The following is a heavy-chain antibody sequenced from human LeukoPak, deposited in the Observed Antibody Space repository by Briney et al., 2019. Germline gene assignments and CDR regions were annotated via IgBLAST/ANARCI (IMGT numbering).Heavy chain of an antibody. Sequence: GGSLRLSCAASGFTFANYNFNWVRQAPGKGLEWVSYISSTSSTIYYADSMKGRFTISRDNAKNSLYLQMNSLRAEDTAVYYCAKDADSSEIDYWGQGTLVTVSS. V-gene: IGHV3-48*01. CDR3: AKDADSSEIDY. CDR2: ISSTSSTI. J-gene: IGHJ4*02. D-gene: IGHD6-19*01. CDR1: GFTFANYN.